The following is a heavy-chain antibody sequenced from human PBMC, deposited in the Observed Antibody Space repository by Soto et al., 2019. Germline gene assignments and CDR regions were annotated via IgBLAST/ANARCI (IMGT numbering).Heavy chain of an antibody. V-gene: IGHV4-30-2*01. J-gene: IGHJ4*02. CDR2: IYHSGST. D-gene: IGHD2-8*01. CDR1: GGSISSGGYS. Sequence: SETLSLTCAVSGGSISSGGYSWSWIRQPPGKGLEWIGYIYHSGSTYYNPSLKSRVTISVDRSKNQFSLKLSSVTAADTAVYYWARQYCTNGVCPFDYWGQGTLVTVSS. CDR3: ARQYCTNGVCPFDY.